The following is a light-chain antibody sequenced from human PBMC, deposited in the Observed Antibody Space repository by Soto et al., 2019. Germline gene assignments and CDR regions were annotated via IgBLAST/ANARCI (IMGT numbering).Light chain of an antibody. V-gene: IGLV2-14*03. CDR1: SSDVGAYNY. CDR2: DVS. CDR3: SSYTTSSTVV. Sequence: QSALTQPASVSGSPGQSITISCTGTSSDVGAYNYVSWYQQHPGKAPKLMIYDVSNRPSGVSNRLSGSKSGNTASLTISGLQAEDEADYYCSSYTTSSTVVFGGGTKVTVL. J-gene: IGLJ2*01.